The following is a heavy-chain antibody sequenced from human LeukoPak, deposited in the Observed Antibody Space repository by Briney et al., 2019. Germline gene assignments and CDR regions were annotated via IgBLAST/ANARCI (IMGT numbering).Heavy chain of an antibody. Sequence: GGSLRLSCAASGFTFSNYWMTWVRQAPGKGLEWVANIKVGESEKYYVDSVRGRFTISRDNAKNSLYLQMNSLRAEDTAVYYCARHGDYHYNSRGQGTLVTVSS. D-gene: IGHD4-17*01. CDR2: IKVGESEK. V-gene: IGHV3-7*05. CDR3: ARHGDYHYNS. J-gene: IGHJ5*01. CDR1: GFTFSNYW.